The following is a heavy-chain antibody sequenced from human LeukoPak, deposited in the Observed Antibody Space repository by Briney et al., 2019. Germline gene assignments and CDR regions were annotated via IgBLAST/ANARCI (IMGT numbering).Heavy chain of an antibody. J-gene: IGHJ3*01. CDR2: INTYTGGT. Sequence: ASVKVSCKASGYTFTSYGISWVRQAPGQGPEWMGWINTYTGGTDFAQKFQGRFTMTRDTSVSTAYMELSSLKYDDTAVYYCARDHTGNEVFDVWGQGTMVTVSS. CDR1: GYTFTSYG. CDR3: ARDHTGNEVFDV. D-gene: IGHD5-18*01. V-gene: IGHV1-2*02.